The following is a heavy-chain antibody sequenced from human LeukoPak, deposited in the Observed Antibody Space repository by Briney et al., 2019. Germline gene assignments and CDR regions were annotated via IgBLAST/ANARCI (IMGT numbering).Heavy chain of an antibody. CDR3: AKGQSGSRYDAFDI. CDR2: ISYDGNVK. V-gene: IGHV3-30-3*01. CDR1: GFSFSHYA. Sequence: GGSLRLSCAASGFSFSHYALHWVRQAPGKGLEWLAFISYDGNVKYYADSVKGRFTVSRDDSKITLYLQMNSLRAEDTALYYCAKGQSGSRYDAFDIWGQGTMVTVSS. J-gene: IGHJ3*02. D-gene: IGHD1-26*01.